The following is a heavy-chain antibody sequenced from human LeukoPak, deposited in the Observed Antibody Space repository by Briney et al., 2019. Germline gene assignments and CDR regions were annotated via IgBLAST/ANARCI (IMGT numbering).Heavy chain of an antibody. J-gene: IGHJ4*02. CDR3: ARGYRGYEY. CDR1: GFTFSSYA. D-gene: IGHD2-15*01. CDR2: ISYDGSNK. Sequence: PGGSLRLSCAASGFTFSSYAMHWVRQAPGKGLEWVAVISYDGSNKYYADSVKGRFTISRDNSKNTLYLQMNSLRAEDTALYYCARGYRGYEYWGQGTLVTVSS. V-gene: IGHV3-30-3*01.